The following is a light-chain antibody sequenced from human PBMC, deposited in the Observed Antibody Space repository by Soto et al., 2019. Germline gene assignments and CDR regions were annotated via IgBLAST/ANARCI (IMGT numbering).Light chain of an antibody. Sequence: DIVMTQSPDSLAVSLGERATINCKSSQSVLYSSNNKNYLAWYQQKPGQHLKLLISWASTRETGVPDRFSGSGSGADFTLTISSLQAEDVAVYYCQQYYATPQTFGQGTKVEIK. CDR3: QQYYATPQT. CDR1: QSVLYSSNNKNY. V-gene: IGKV4-1*01. CDR2: WAS. J-gene: IGKJ1*01.